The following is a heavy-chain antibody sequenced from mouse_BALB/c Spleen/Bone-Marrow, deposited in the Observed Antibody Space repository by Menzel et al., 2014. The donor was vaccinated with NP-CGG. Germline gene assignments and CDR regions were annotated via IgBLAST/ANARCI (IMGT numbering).Heavy chain of an antibody. V-gene: IGHV5-9-3*01. CDR1: GFTFTSYA. CDR2: ISSAGIHT. CDR3: ARQDRVYYFDY. Sequence: EVQRVESGGGLVKPGGSLKLSCTASGFTFTSYAMSWVRQTPEKRLEWVATISSAGIHTYYVDTVKGRFTISRDNAKNTLFLHMSSLRSEDTAMYYCARQDRVYYFDYWDQGTTLTVSS. J-gene: IGHJ2*01.